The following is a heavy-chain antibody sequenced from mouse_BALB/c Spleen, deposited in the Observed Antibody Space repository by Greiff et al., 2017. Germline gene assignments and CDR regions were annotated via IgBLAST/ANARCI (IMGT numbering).Heavy chain of an antibody. Sequence: QVQLQQSGAELMKPGASVKISCKATGYTFSSYWIEWVKQRPGHGLEWIGEILPGSGSTNYNEKFKGKATFTADTSSNTAYMQLSSLTSEDSAVYYCARRPPWFAYWGQGTLVTVSA. CDR1: GYTFSSYW. CDR3: ARRPPWFAY. D-gene: IGHD6-1*01. CDR2: ILPGSGST. V-gene: IGHV1-9*01. J-gene: IGHJ3*01.